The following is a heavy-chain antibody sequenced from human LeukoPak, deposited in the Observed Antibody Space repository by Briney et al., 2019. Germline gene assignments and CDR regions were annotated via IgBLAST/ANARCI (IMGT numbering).Heavy chain of an antibody. Sequence: SQTLSLTCTVSGGSISSGSYYWSWIRQPAGKGLEWIGRIYTSGSTNYNPSLKSRVTILVDTSKNQFSLNLSSVTAADTAVYYCARVKAGGYFDYWGQGTLVTVSS. V-gene: IGHV4-61*02. CDR3: ARVKAGGYFDY. J-gene: IGHJ4*02. CDR1: GGSISSGSYY. CDR2: IYTSGST. D-gene: IGHD1-14*01.